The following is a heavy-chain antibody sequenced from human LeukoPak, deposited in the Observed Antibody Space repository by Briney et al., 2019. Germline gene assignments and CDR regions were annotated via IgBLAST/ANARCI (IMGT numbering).Heavy chain of an antibody. CDR2: IYTSGST. Sequence: SETLSPTCTVSGGSISSYYWSWIRQPAGKGLEWIGRIYTSGSTNYNPSLKSRVTMSVDTSKNQFSLKLSSVTAADTAVYYCARDSWARQAAGTNLADYWGQGTLVTVSS. V-gene: IGHV4-4*07. J-gene: IGHJ4*02. CDR3: ARDSWARQAAGTNLADY. D-gene: IGHD6-13*01. CDR1: GGSISSYY.